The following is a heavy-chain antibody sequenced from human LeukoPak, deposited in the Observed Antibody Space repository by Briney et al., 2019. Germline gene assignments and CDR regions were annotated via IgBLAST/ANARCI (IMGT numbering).Heavy chain of an antibody. D-gene: IGHD1-7*01. Sequence: GGSLRLSCAASGFTLSSYSMNWVRQAPGKGLEWVSSISSSSIYIYYADSVKGRFTISRDNSKNTLYLQMNSLRAEDTAVYYCARLELEAIDYWGQGTLVTVSS. CDR3: ARLELEAIDY. V-gene: IGHV3-21*04. CDR1: GFTLSSYS. J-gene: IGHJ4*02. CDR2: ISSSSIYI.